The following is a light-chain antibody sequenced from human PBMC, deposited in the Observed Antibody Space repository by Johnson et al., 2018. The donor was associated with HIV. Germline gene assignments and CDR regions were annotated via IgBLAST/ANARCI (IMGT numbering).Light chain of an antibody. Sequence: QSVLTQPPSVSAAPGQKVTISCSGSSSNIGNNYVSWYQQLPGTAPKLLIYDNNKRPSGIPDLFSGSKSGTSATLGITGLPTGDEADYYCGTWDSSLSGVFGTGTKVTVL. CDR2: DNN. CDR1: SSNIGNNY. J-gene: IGLJ1*01. CDR3: GTWDSSLSGV. V-gene: IGLV1-51*01.